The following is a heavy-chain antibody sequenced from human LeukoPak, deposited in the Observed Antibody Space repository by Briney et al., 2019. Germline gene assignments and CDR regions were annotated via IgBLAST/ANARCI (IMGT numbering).Heavy chain of an antibody. J-gene: IGHJ5*02. D-gene: IGHD1-26*01. CDR3: ARDRGALGMFEFDP. V-gene: IGHV1-2*02. CDR1: GYTFTAYF. Sequence: ASVKVSCKASGYTFTAYFMHWVRQAPGQGLEWMGWINPNSGGTNYAQKFQGRVTMTRDTSIRTVYMEMSRLRSDDTAVCYCARDRGALGMFEFDPWGQGTLVTVSS. CDR2: INPNSGGT.